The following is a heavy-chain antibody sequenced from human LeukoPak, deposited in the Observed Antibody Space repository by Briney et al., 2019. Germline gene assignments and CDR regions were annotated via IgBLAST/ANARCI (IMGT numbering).Heavy chain of an antibody. Sequence: PGGSLRLSCAASGFTFDDYAMHLVRQAPGKGLEWVSGISWNSGSIGYADSVKGRFTISRDNAKNSLYLQMNSLRAEDTALYYCAKDISGYYGSGREEDFDYWGQGTLVTVSS. CDR1: GFTFDDYA. J-gene: IGHJ4*02. CDR3: AKDISGYYGSGREEDFDY. V-gene: IGHV3-9*01. CDR2: ISWNSGSI. D-gene: IGHD3-10*01.